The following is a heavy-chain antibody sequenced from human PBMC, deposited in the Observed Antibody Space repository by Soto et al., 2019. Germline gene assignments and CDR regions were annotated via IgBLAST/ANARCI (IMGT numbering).Heavy chain of an antibody. D-gene: IGHD6-13*01. J-gene: IGHJ4*02. Sequence: GAPVKVSCKASGGTFSSYAISWVRQAPGQGLEWMGGLIPIFGTANYAQKFQGRVTITADESTSTAYMELSSLRSEDTAVYYCARDSGAAGSYFDCWGQGTLVTVSS. V-gene: IGHV1-69*13. CDR1: GGTFSSYA. CDR3: ARDSGAAGSYFDC. CDR2: LIPIFGTA.